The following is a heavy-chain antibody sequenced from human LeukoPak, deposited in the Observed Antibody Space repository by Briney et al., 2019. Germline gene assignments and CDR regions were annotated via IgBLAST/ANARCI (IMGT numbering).Heavy chain of an antibody. D-gene: IGHD2-21*02. CDR1: GFTYGDYA. J-gene: IGHJ1*01. CDR3: TRAYCGGDCYFQH. Sequence: QAGGSLRLLCTAWGFTYGDYAMSWLPEAPGKGVEWVVFFRSKAYGGTTEYAASVKGRFTISRDDSKSIAYLQMNSLNTEDTAVYYCTRAYCGGDCYFQHWGQGTLVTVSS. V-gene: IGHV3-49*03. CDR2: FRSKAYGGTT.